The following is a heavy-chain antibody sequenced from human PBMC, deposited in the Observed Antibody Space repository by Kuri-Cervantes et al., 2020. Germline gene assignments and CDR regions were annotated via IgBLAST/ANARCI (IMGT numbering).Heavy chain of an antibody. Sequence: ESLKISCTVSGGSFSSSTYYWGWIRQPPGKGLEWNGNIYYSGSTYYNPSLKSRVPISVDTSKNQLSLNLSSVTAADTAVYYCARANRGLNFDYWGQGTLVTVSS. CDR3: ARANRGLNFDY. CDR2: IYYSGST. V-gene: IGHV4-39*01. CDR1: GGSFSSSTYY. J-gene: IGHJ4*02. D-gene: IGHD3/OR15-3a*01.